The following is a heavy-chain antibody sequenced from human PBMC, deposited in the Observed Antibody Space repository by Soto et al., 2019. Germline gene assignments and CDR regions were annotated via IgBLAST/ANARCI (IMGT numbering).Heavy chain of an antibody. V-gene: IGHV4-39*01. J-gene: IGHJ6*02. CDR3: ARHSTVRWGGMDV. CDR1: GGSISSSSYY. D-gene: IGHD3-10*02. CDR2: IYYSGST. Sequence: SETLSLTCTVSGGSISSSSYYWGWIRQPPGKGLEWIGSIYYSGSTYYKPSLKSRVTISVDTSKNQFSLKLSSVTAADTAVYYCARHSTVRWGGMDVWGQGTTVTVSS.